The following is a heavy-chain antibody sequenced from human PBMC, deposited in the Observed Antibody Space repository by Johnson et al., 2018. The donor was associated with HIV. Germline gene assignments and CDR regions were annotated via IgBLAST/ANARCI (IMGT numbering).Heavy chain of an antibody. Sequence: VQLVESGGGLVQPGGSLRLSCAASGFTVSRNYMHWVRQAPGKGLEYVSGINSDGGSTSYVDSVKGRFTISRDNARNTLYLQMNSLRADDTAVYYCAREGPSERAGFDIWGQGTMVTVSS. V-gene: IGHV3-74*01. CDR2: INSDGGST. CDR1: GFTVSRNY. CDR3: AREGPSERAGFDI. J-gene: IGHJ3*02.